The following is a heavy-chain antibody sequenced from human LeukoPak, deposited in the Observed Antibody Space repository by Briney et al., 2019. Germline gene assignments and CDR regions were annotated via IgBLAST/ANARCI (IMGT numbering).Heavy chain of an antibody. CDR3: AKDESAGDYNFDY. CDR1: GFTFSSYG. D-gene: IGHD4-17*01. Sequence: GGSLRLSCAASGFTFSSYGMHWVRQAPGKGLEWVAVISYDGSNKYYADSVKGRFTISRDNSKNTLYLRVNSLRAEDTAVYYCAKDESAGDYNFDYWGQGTLVTVSS. V-gene: IGHV3-30*18. CDR2: ISYDGSNK. J-gene: IGHJ4*02.